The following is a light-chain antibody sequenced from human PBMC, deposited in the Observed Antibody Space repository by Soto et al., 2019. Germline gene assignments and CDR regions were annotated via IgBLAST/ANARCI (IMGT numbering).Light chain of an antibody. Sequence: QSALTQPASVSGSPGQSITISCTGTSSDVGGYNYVSWYQQHPGKAPKLMTYDVSNRPSGVSNRFSGSKSGNTASLTISGLQTEDEADYYCSSYTISSTLLFGGGTKLTVL. V-gene: IGLV2-14*03. CDR3: SSYTISSTLL. J-gene: IGLJ2*01. CDR1: SSDVGGYNY. CDR2: DVS.